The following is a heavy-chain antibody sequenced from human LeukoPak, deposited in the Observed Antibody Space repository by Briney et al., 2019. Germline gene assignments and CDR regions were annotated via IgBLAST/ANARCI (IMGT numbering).Heavy chain of an antibody. CDR3: ARWMSGYRAYYFDY. CDR2: IYSGGST. Sequence: GGPLRLSCAASGFTVSSNYMSWVRQAPGKGLEWVSVIYSGGSTYYADSVKGRFTISRHNSKNTLYLQMNSLRAEDTAVYYCARWMSGYRAYYFDYWGQGTLVTVSS. CDR1: GFTVSSNY. V-gene: IGHV3-53*04. J-gene: IGHJ4*02. D-gene: IGHD3-3*01.